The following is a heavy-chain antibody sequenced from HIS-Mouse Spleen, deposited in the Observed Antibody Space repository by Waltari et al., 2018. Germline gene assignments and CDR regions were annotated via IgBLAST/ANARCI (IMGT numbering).Heavy chain of an antibody. Sequence: QVQLVESGGGVVQPGRSMRLSCAASGFTFSSYAMHGVRQSPGKGLEWVAVISYDGSNKYYADSVKGRFTISRDNSKNTLYLQMNSLRAEDTAVYYCARDLGLHYGMDVWGQGTTVTVSS. CDR3: ARDLGLHYGMDV. D-gene: IGHD4-17*01. CDR2: ISYDGSNK. CDR1: GFTFSSYA. V-gene: IGHV3-30-3*01. J-gene: IGHJ6*02.